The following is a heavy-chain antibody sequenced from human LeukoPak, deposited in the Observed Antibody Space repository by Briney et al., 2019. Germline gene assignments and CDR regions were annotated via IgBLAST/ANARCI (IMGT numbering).Heavy chain of an antibody. J-gene: IGHJ5*02. CDR2: IIPIFGTA. V-gene: IGHV1-69*05. CDR3: ARGRNYEFWSGYFRGWFDP. Sequence: GASVKVSCKASGGTFSSYAISWVRQALGQGLEWMGGIIPIFGTANYAQKFQGRVTITTDESTSTAYMELSSLRSEDTAVYYCARGRNYEFWSGYFRGWFDPWGQGTLVTVSS. CDR1: GGTFSSYA. D-gene: IGHD3-3*01.